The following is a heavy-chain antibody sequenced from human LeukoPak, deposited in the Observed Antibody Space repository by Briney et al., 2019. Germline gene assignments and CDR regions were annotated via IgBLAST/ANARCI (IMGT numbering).Heavy chain of an antibody. D-gene: IGHD1-26*01. Sequence: PGGSLRLSCAASGFTFSSYGMHWVRQAPGKGLEWVAVISYDGSNKYYADSVKGRFTISRDNSKNTLYLQMISLRAEDTAVYYCAKTFKWELLFDYWGQGTLVTVSS. J-gene: IGHJ4*02. CDR3: AKTFKWELLFDY. CDR1: GFTFSSYG. V-gene: IGHV3-30*18. CDR2: ISYDGSNK.